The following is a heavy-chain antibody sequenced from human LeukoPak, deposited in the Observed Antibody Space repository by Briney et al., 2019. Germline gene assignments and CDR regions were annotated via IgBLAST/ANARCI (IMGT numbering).Heavy chain of an antibody. CDR3: ARDVYSGYDGYNWFDP. CDR1: GGSISSYH. CDR2: IYYSGST. V-gene: IGHV4-59*01. J-gene: IGHJ5*02. Sequence: SETLSLTCTVSGGSISSYHWSWIRQPPGKGLEWIGYIYYSGSTNYNPSLKSRVTISVDTSKNQFSLKLSSVTAADTAVYYCARDVYSGYDGYNWFDPWGQGTLVTVSS. D-gene: IGHD5-12*01.